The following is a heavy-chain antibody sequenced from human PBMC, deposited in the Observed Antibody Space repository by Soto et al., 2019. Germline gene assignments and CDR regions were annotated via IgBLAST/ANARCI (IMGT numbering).Heavy chain of an antibody. CDR3: ASGQPLVRTS. D-gene: IGHD6-13*01. CDR1: GGSISSGGYS. V-gene: IGHV4-30-2*01. CDR2: IYHSGST. J-gene: IGHJ5*02. Sequence: QLQLQESGSGLVKPSQTLSLTCAVSGGSISSGGYSWSWIRQPPGKGLEWIGYIYHSGSTYYNPSLXSXVXIXXDRSKNQFSLKLSSVTAADTAVYYCASGQPLVRTSWGQGTLVTVSS.